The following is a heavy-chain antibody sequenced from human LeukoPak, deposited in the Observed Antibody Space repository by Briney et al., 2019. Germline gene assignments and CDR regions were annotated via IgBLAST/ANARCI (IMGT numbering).Heavy chain of an antibody. CDR3: VTDRTRLFWYFDL. CDR1: GSTLSDLS. CDR2: SDPEDGET. V-gene: IGHV1-24*01. J-gene: IGHJ2*01. D-gene: IGHD4/OR15-4a*01. Sequence: ASVKVSCKVSGSTLSDLSIHWGRQAPGKGLEYVGGSDPEDGETFHAQNFQGRLTMTEDTSIDTAYMELTRLRSDDTAVYYCVTDRTRLFWYFDLWGRGRLVTVSS.